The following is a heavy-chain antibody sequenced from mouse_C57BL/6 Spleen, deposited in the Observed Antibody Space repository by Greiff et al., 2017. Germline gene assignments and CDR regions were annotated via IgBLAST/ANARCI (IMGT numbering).Heavy chain of an antibody. J-gene: IGHJ2*01. CDR2: ISNGGGST. Sequence: VQLKESGGGLVQPGGSLKLSCAASGFTFSDYYMYWVRQTPEKRLEWVAYISNGGGSTYYPDTVKGRFTISRDNAKNTLYLQMSRLKSEDTAMYYCARQTNWGFDYWGQGTTLTVSS. CDR1: GFTFSDYY. CDR3: ARQTNWGFDY. D-gene: IGHD4-1*01. V-gene: IGHV5-12*01.